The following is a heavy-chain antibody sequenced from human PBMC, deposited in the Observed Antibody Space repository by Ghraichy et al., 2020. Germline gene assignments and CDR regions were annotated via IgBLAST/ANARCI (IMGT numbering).Heavy chain of an antibody. Sequence: GGSLRLSCEASGFTFSHHGMHWVRQAPGNGLEWVAVVSSAGSVTYYADSVKGRFTISRDNAKNSLYLQMNSLRTEDTAVYFCANEGTLGVYSFDFWGQGTLVTVSS. CDR1: GFTFSHHG. J-gene: IGHJ4*02. CDR2: VSSAGSVT. CDR3: ANEGTLGVYSFDF. D-gene: IGHD3-10*01. V-gene: IGHV3-30*18.